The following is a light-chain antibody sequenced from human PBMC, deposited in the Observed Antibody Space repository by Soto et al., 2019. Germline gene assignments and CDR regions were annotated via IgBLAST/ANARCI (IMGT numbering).Light chain of an antibody. CDR3: NSSATDNTRV. Sequence: QSALTQPASVSGSPGQSITISCTGSSSDIGDYDYVSWYQQHPGKAPKVLISEVSNRPSGVSNRFSGSKPGNTASLTISGLQAKDEADNYCNSSATDNTRVFGTRHKVTVL. CDR2: EVS. J-gene: IGLJ1*01. CDR1: SSDIGDYDY. V-gene: IGLV2-14*01.